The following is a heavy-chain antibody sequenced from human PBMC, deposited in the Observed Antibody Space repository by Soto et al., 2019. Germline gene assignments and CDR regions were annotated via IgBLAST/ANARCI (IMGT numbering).Heavy chain of an antibody. CDR2: VTGDHRT. CDR1: GFPFSVYA. J-gene: IGHJ4*02. Sequence: PVGSLVLSCASSGFPFSVYAMHWVRPPPGKGLEWVPIVTGDHRTYYAESLSCRFIISRDNSKNTVYLQMNSLRGDDTALYYCAKGLSRFGGNSATFDYWGQGTLVNVSS. V-gene: IGHV3-23*01. CDR3: AKGLSRFGGNSATFDY. D-gene: IGHD3-10*01.